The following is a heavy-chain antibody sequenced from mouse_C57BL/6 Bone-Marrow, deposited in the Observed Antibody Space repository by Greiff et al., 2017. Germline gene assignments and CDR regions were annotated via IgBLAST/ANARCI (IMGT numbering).Heavy chain of an antibody. Sequence: QVQLQQPGAELVKPGASVKMSCKASGYTFTSYWITWVKQRPGQGLEWIGDIYPGSGSTNYNEKFKSKATLTVDTSSSTAYMQLSSLTSEDSAVYYCARSRGGSGYFDVWGTGTTVTVSS. CDR1: GYTFTSYW. CDR2: IYPGSGST. CDR3: ARSRGGSGYFDV. V-gene: IGHV1-55*01. J-gene: IGHJ1*03. D-gene: IGHD1-1*01.